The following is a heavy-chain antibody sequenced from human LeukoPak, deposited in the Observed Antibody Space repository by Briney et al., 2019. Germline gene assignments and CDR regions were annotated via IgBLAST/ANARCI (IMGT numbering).Heavy chain of an antibody. Sequence: PVGSLRLSCAASGFIFSSYGKHWVRQAPGKGLEWLARIWHDGSNDDYADSVKGRFTISRDNSKNTLYLQMNSLRAEDTAIYYCAKVTGDYYDTSGAFDYWGQGTLVTVSS. CDR1: GFIFSSYG. CDR3: AKVTGDYYDTSGAFDY. J-gene: IGHJ4*02. CDR2: IWHDGSND. D-gene: IGHD3-22*01. V-gene: IGHV3-33*06.